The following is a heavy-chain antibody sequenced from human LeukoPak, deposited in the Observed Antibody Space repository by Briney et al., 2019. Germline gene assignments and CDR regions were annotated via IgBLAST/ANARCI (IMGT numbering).Heavy chain of an antibody. J-gene: IGHJ4*02. D-gene: IGHD6-6*01. CDR1: GFTFGSYS. CDR2: ISSSSYI. CDR3: ARDESSAPSYFDY. Sequence: GGPLRLSCAASGFTFGSYSMNWVRQAPGKGLEWVSSISSSSYIYYADSVKGRFTISRDNAKNSLYLQMNSLRAEDTAVYYCARDESSAPSYFDYWGQGTLVTVSS. V-gene: IGHV3-21*01.